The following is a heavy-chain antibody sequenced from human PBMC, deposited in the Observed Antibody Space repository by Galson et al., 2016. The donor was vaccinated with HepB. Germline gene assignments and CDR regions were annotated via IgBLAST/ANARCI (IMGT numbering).Heavy chain of an antibody. V-gene: IGHV3-15*01. Sequence: SLRLSCAASGFTFSNYAMSWVRQAPGKGLEWVGRIKIKVDGETTDYAASVKGRFTISRDDSTNTWSLEMNSLKSDDSAVYYCTTGLGQHLEPFDYWGQGALVTVSS. CDR1: GFTFSNYA. CDR2: IKIKVDGETT. CDR3: TTGLGQHLEPFDY. D-gene: IGHD6-13*01. J-gene: IGHJ4*02.